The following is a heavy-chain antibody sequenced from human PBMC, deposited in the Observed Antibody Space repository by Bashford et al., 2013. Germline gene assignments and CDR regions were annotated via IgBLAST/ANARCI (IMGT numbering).Heavy chain of an antibody. CDR3: ARDLSGAQSY. Sequence: SETLSLTCAVSDYSISSTKYWGWIRHAPGKGLEWIGSISHSERTLYNPSLKSRVTMSVDTSRNQFSLNLSSVTAADTAVYYCARDLSGAQSYWGQGTLVTVSS. V-gene: IGHV4-38-2*02. CDR1: DYSISSTKY. CDR2: ISHSERT. D-gene: IGHD2-15*01. J-gene: IGHJ4*02.